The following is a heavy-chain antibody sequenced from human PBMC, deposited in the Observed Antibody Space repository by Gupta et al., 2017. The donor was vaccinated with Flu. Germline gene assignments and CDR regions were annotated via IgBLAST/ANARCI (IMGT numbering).Heavy chain of an antibody. D-gene: IGHD5-12*01. CDR1: GSTFSDYY. J-gene: IGHJ6*02. Sequence: GSTFSDYYMSWIRQAPGKGLEWVSYISSSGATIYYADSVKGRYTISRDNAKNSLYLQIKSLRVEDTAVYYCARDTVDRDGMDVWGQGTTVTVSS. V-gene: IGHV3-11*01. CDR2: ISSSGATI. CDR3: ARDTVDRDGMDV.